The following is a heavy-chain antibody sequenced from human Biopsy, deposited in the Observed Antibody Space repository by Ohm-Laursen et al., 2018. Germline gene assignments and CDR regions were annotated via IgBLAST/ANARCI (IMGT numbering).Heavy chain of an antibody. CDR3: LREAATGYYRTADF. J-gene: IGHJ4*02. CDR1: GFTFSSHG. CDR2: FSYDGINK. Sequence: RSLRLSCTAPGFTFSSHGMHWVRQAPGKGLEWVAHFSYDGINKHYADSVKGRFTISRDNSKNTLSLQMNSLRVEDTAMYYCLREAATGYYRTADFWGQGTLVTVSS. D-gene: IGHD3-9*01. V-gene: IGHV3-30*03.